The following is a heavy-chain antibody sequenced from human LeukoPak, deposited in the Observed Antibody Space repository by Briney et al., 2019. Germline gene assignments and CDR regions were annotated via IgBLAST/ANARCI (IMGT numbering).Heavy chain of an antibody. D-gene: IGHD3-22*01. J-gene: IGHJ4*02. CDR3: TRHPYDSSGSKPYYFDY. CDR1: GYSFTSYC. Sequence: GESLKIPCNASGYSFTSYCISWVRQMTGKGREWMGLIYPGDSDTTYNPSFQSRVSISAEENSSTAYLQWSSLKASDTAMYYCTRHPYDSSGSKPYYFDYWGQGTLVTVSS. CDR2: IYPGDSDT. V-gene: IGHV5-51*01.